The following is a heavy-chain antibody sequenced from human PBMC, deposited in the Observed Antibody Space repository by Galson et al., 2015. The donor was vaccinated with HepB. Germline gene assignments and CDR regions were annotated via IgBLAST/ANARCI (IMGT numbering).Heavy chain of an antibody. Sequence: SLRLSCAASGFTVSSNYMSWVRQAPGKGLEWVSVIYSGGSTYYADSVKGRFTIPRDNSKNTLYLQMNSLRAEDTAVYYCARGFRNSGSYLGKYWGQGTLVTVSS. V-gene: IGHV3-66*02. CDR1: GFTVSSNY. CDR2: IYSGGST. D-gene: IGHD1-26*01. J-gene: IGHJ4*02. CDR3: ARGFRNSGSYLGKY.